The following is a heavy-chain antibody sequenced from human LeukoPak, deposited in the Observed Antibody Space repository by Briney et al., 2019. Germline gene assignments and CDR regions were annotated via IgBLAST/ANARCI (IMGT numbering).Heavy chain of an antibody. V-gene: IGHV1-46*01. J-gene: IGHJ6*02. CDR3: ARDQLVRSVVDGVVAASTRYYAMDV. Sequence: ASVKVSCKASGYTFTMYYIHWVRQAPGQGLEWMGMINPSDGATTYAQRFQGRVTMTRDMSTTTAYMDLSRLRSDDTAVYYCARDQLVRSVVDGVVAASTRYYAMDVWGQGTTVTVSS. D-gene: IGHD2-15*01. CDR2: INPSDGAT. CDR1: GYTFTMYY.